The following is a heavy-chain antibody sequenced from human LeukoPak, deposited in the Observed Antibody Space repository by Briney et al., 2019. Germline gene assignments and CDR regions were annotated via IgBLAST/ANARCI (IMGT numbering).Heavy chain of an antibody. Sequence: GGSLRLSCAASGFTFSSYGMHWVRQAPGKGLEWVAFIRYDGSNKYYADSVKGRFTISRDNSKNTLYLQMNSLRAEDTAVYYCAKDGGNVLLWFGELSYFDYWGQGTLVTVSS. V-gene: IGHV3-30*02. CDR3: AKDGGNVLLWFGELSYFDY. D-gene: IGHD3-10*01. CDR2: IRYDGSNK. CDR1: GFTFSSYG. J-gene: IGHJ4*02.